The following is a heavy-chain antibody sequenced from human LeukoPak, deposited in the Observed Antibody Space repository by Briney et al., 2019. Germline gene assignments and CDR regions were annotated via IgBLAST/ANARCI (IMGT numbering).Heavy chain of an antibody. J-gene: IGHJ4*02. V-gene: IGHV6-1*01. Sequence: SQTLSLTCAISGDSVSSNSAIWSWIRQSPSRGLEWLGRTYYRSKWYGDYAVSVKSRITINPDTSKNQFSLQLNSVTPEDTAVYYCAIAPSGSYGYFEYWGQGTLVTVSS. CDR1: GDSVSSNSAI. CDR3: AIAPSGSYGYFEY. CDR2: TYYRSKWYG. D-gene: IGHD1-26*01.